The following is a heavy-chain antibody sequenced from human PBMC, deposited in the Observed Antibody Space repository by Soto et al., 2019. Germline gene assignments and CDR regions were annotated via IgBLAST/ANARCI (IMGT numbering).Heavy chain of an antibody. V-gene: IGHV3-74*01. J-gene: IGHJ4*02. Sequence: EVQLVESGGGLVQPGGSLRLSCAASGLTFSNYWMHWVRQAPGKGLVWVSRINSAGSSTTYADSVKGRFTISRDNAKNTLYLPMNSLRAEDTAVYYCALSHTVTTDYWGQGTLVTVSS. CDR1: GLTFSNYW. CDR2: INSAGSST. D-gene: IGHD4-17*01. CDR3: ALSHTVTTDY.